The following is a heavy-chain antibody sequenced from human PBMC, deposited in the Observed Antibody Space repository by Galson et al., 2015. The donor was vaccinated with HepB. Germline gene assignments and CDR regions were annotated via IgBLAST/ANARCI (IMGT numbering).Heavy chain of an antibody. CDR1: GFTFSSYW. CDR2: INSDGSST. J-gene: IGHJ6*02. Sequence: SLRLSCAASGFTFSSYWMHWVRQAPGKGLVWVSRINSDGSSTSYADSVKGRFTISRDNAKNTLYLQMNSLRAEDTAVYYCARSGGGYCSSTSCDDYYYYYGMDVWGQGTTVTVSS. CDR3: ARSGGGYCSSTSCDDYYYYYGMDV. V-gene: IGHV3-74*01. D-gene: IGHD2-2*01.